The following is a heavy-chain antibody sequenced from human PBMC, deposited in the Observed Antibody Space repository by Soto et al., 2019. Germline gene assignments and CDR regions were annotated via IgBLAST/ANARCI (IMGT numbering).Heavy chain of an antibody. CDR3: ARHLGYSYGYSDAFDI. CDR1: GGSISSSSYY. J-gene: IGHJ3*02. V-gene: IGHV4-39*01. Sequence: QLQLQESGPGLVKPSETLSLTCTVSGGSISSSSYYWGWIRQPPGKGLEWIGSIYYSGSTYYNPSLKSRVTISVDTSKNQFYLKLSSVTAADTAVYYCARHLGYSYGYSDAFDIWGQGTMVTVSS. CDR2: IYYSGST. D-gene: IGHD5-18*01.